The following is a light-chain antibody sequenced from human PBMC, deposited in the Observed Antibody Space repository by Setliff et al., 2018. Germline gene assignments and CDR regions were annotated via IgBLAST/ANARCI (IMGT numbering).Light chain of an antibody. CDR2: EVS. CDR3: TSYTSSRTYV. J-gene: IGLJ1*01. CDR1: SSDVGGYNY. V-gene: IGLV2-14*01. Sequence: QSALTQPASVSGSPGQSITISCTGTSSDVGGYNYVSWYQQRPGKAPKLMIYEVSDRPSGVSNRFSGSKSGNTASLTISGLQAEDGADYYCTSYTSSRTYVFGTGTKVTVL.